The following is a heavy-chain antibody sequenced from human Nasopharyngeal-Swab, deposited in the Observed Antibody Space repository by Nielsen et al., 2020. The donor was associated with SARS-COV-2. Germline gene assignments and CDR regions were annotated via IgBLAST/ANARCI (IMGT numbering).Heavy chain of an antibody. Sequence: KVSCKGSGYSFTSYWIGWVRQMPGKGLEWMGIIYPGDSDTRYSPSFQGQVTISADKSISTAYLRWSSLKASDTAMYYCARQPRAGYSSSWYDYWGQGTLVTVSS. J-gene: IGHJ4*02. V-gene: IGHV5-51*01. D-gene: IGHD6-13*01. CDR2: IYPGDSDT. CDR1: GYSFTSYW. CDR3: ARQPRAGYSSSWYDY.